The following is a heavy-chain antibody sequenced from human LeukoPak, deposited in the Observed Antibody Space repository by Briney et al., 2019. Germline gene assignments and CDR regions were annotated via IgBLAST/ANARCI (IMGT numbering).Heavy chain of an antibody. D-gene: IGHD1-14*01. V-gene: IGHV5-51*01. CDR2: IYPGDSET. CDR1: GYSFTNYW. J-gene: IGHJ3*02. CDR3: ARHVTTASAARGFDI. Sequence: GESLKISCKGSGYSFTNYWLGWVRQMPGKGLESMGIIYPGDSETRYSPSFQGLVTTSADKSINTAYLQWSGLKASDTAVYYCARHVTTASAARGFDIWGQGTMVTVSS.